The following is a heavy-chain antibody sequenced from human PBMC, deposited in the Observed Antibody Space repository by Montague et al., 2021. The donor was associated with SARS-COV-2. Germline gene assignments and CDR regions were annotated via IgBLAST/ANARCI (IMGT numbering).Heavy chain of an antibody. D-gene: IGHD3-10*01. CDR1: GGSFSGYY. CDR3: AIPMARGFSRAFDI. CDR2: INHSGST. J-gene: IGHJ3*02. V-gene: IGHV4-34*01. Sequence: SETLSLTCAVYGGSFSGYYWSWIRQPPGQGLEWIGEINHSGSTNYNPSLKRRVTISVDMSKNHFSLKLSPATAAATALYYCAIPMARGFSRAFDIWGQGTMVTVSS.